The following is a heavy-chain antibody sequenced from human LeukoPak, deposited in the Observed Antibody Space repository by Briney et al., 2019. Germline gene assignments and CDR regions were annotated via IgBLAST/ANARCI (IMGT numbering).Heavy chain of an antibody. CDR1: GFTFDDYA. CDR3: ARGHTAVTRHFDF. Sequence: GRSLRLSCAASGFTFDDYAMHWVRQAPGKGLEWVSGISWNSGSIGYADSVKGRFTISRDNAKNSLYLQMNSLRAEDTAVYYCARGHTAVTRHFDFWGQGTLVTVSS. V-gene: IGHV3-9*01. J-gene: IGHJ4*02. D-gene: IGHD4-17*01. CDR2: ISWNSGSI.